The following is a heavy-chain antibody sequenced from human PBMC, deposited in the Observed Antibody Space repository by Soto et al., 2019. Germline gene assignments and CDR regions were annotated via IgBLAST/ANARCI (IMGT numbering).Heavy chain of an antibody. CDR2: INHSGST. CDR1: GGSFSGYY. Sequence: QVQLQQWGAGLLKPSETLSLTCAVYGGSFSGYYWSWIRQPPGKGLEWIGEINHSGSTNYNPSLKSRVTISVDTSKNQFSLKLSSVTAADTAVYYCARGGKARRAAHRAPFPYYFDYWGQGTLVTVSS. CDR3: ARGGKARRAAHRAPFPYYFDY. J-gene: IGHJ4*02. D-gene: IGHD6-6*01. V-gene: IGHV4-34*01.